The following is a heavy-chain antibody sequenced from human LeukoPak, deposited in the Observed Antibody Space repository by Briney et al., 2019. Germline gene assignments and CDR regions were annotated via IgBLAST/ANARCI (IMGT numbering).Heavy chain of an antibody. CDR3: ARDPYCSGGSCYWRAYWYFDL. J-gene: IGHJ2*01. CDR1: GGSISSGDYS. V-gene: IGHV4-30-4*01. CDR2: IYYSGST. D-gene: IGHD2-15*01. Sequence: SQTLSLTCTVSGGSISSGDYSWSSIRQPPGKGLEWIGYIYYSGSTYYTPPLKNRVTISVDTSKNQFSLKLSSVTAADTAVYYCARDPYCSGGSCYWRAYWYFDLWGRGTLVTVS.